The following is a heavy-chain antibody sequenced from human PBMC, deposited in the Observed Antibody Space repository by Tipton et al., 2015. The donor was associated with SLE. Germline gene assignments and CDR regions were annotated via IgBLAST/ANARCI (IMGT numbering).Heavy chain of an antibody. J-gene: IGHJ4*02. Sequence: LRLSCTVSGGSISNSTYYWGWIRQPPGKGLEWVGSVFYSGTTYYNPSLESRVTISVDTSQNQVSLKLTSVTAADTAVYYCARPLIGGSSGFFDSWGQGTLVTVSS. CDR1: GGSISNSTYY. V-gene: IGHV4-39*07. CDR2: VFYSGTT. CDR3: ARPLIGGSSGFFDS. D-gene: IGHD2-15*01.